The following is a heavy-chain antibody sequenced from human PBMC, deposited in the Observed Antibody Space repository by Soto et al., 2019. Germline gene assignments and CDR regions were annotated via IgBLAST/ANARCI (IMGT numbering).Heavy chain of an antibody. CDR3: TTLKQWLVLRYYYGMDV. CDR2: IKSKTDGGTT. V-gene: IGHV3-15*01. Sequence: GGSLRLSCAASGFTFSKAWISWVRQAPGKGLEWVGRIKSKTDGGTTDYAAPVKGRFTISRDDSKNTLYLQMNSLKTEDTAAYYCTTLKQWLVLRYYYGMDVWGQGTTVTVSS. D-gene: IGHD6-19*01. J-gene: IGHJ6*02. CDR1: GFTFSKAW.